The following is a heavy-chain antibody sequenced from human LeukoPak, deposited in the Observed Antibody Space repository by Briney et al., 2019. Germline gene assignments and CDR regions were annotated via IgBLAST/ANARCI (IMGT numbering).Heavy chain of an antibody. D-gene: IGHD6-13*01. Sequence: SVKVSCEASGGTFSSYAINWVRQAPGQGLEWMGGIIPIFGTVNYAQKFQGRVTITADKSTSTAYMELSSLRSEDTAVYYCARSSIIAAAGPYYFDYWGQGTLVTVSS. J-gene: IGHJ4*02. CDR2: IIPIFGTV. CDR3: ARSSIIAAAGPYYFDY. CDR1: GGTFSSYA. V-gene: IGHV1-69*06.